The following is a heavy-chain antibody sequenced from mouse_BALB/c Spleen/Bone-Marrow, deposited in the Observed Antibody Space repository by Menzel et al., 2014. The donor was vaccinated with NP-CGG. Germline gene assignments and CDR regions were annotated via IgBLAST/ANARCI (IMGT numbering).Heavy chain of an antibody. CDR3: TRLYGSSYEYYFDY. D-gene: IGHD1-1*01. CDR1: VYTFTSHW. Sequence: VKLMESGAELVRPGASVKLSCKASVYTFTSHWINWVKQRPGQGLEWIGNIYPSDSYTNYNQKFKDKATLTVDKSSSTAYMQLSSPTSEDSAVYYWTRLYGSSYEYYFDYWGQGTTLTVSS. J-gene: IGHJ2*01. V-gene: IGHV1-69*02. CDR2: IYPSDSYT.